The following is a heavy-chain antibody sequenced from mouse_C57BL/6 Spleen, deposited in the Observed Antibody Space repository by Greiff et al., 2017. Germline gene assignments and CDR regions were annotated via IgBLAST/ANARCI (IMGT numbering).Heavy chain of an antibody. V-gene: IGHV1-78*01. CDR3: ARGITTVSWYFDV. CDR2: IYPRDGST. Sequence: QVQLQQSDAELVKPGASVKISCKVSGYTFTDHTIPWMKQRPEQGLEWIGYIYPRDGSTKYNEKFKGKATLTADKSSSTAYMQLNRLTAEDSAVYFCARGITTVSWYFDVWGTGTTVTVSS. D-gene: IGHD1-1*01. J-gene: IGHJ1*03. CDR1: GYTFTDHT.